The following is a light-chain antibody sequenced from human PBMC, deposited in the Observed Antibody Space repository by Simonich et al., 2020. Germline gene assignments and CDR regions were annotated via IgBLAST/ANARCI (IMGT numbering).Light chain of an antibody. J-gene: IGLJ3*02. CDR1: RSDGGGYKL. Sequence: QSVLTQPAPWLWSPGKSITISRMGTRSDGGGYKLVYRYQQHPGKAPKLIIYDVSKRSSGVSNRFSGSKSGNTASLTISGLQAEDEADYYCSSYTSSSPWVFGGGTKLTVL. CDR2: DVS. V-gene: IGLV2-14*01. CDR3: SSYTSSSPWV.